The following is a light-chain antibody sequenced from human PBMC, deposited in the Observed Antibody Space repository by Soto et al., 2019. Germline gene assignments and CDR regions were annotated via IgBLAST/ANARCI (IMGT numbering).Light chain of an antibody. V-gene: IGKV3-20*01. Sequence: IVLTQSPGTLSLSPGERATLFCRTNQSISTDSLAWYQHKPGQAPRLLIFATSSRATGIPHRFSGSGSGTDFTLTISRLEPEDFAVYYCQHNSFGQGTRLDIK. CDR3: QHNS. J-gene: IGKJ2*01. CDR1: QSISTDS. CDR2: ATS.